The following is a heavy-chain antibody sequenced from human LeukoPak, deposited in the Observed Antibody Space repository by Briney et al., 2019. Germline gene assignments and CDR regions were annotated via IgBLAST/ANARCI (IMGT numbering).Heavy chain of an antibody. CDR2: IKANESEK. CDR3: AREGLPYSGDH. V-gene: IGHV3-7*01. D-gene: IGHD4-11*01. Sequence: PGGSLRLSCAASGFSFSTYWMRWARQTPGEGREWVANIKANESEKNYVGSVKGRFTISRDNAKNSLSLQMNSLTAEDTGVYYCAREGLPYSGDHWGQGTLVTVSS. CDR1: GFSFSTYW. J-gene: IGHJ4*02.